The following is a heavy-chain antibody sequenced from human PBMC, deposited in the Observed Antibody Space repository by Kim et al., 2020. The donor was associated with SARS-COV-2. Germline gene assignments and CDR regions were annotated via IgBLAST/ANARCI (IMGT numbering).Heavy chain of an antibody. CDR2: INHSGST. J-gene: IGHJ6*02. V-gene: IGHV4-34*01. CDR3: ARGPITMVRGVMSGPSNYGMDV. CDR1: GGSFSGYY. Sequence: SETLSLTCAVYGGSFSGYYWSWIRQPPGKGLEWIGEINHSGSTNYNPSLKSRVTISVDTSKNQFSLKLSSVTAADTAVYYCARGPITMVRGVMSGPSNYGMDVWGQGTTVTVSS. D-gene: IGHD3-10*01.